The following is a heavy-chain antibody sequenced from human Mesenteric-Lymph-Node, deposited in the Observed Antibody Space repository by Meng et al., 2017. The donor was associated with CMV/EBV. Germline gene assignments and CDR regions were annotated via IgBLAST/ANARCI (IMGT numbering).Heavy chain of an antibody. CDR2: ISSSGSTI. Sequence: GGSLRLSCAASGFTFSRFEMNWVRQAPGKGLEWVSYISSSGSTIFYADSVRGRFTISRDNAKNSLFLQMNSLRVEDTAVYYCARDGSGGSYKNWFDPWGQGTLVTVSS. V-gene: IGHV3-48*03. CDR3: ARDGSGGSYKNWFDP. J-gene: IGHJ5*02. CDR1: GFTFSRFE. D-gene: IGHD3-10*01.